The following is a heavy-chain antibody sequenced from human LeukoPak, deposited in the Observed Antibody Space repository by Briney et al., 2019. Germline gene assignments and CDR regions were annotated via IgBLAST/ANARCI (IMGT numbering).Heavy chain of an antibody. CDR1: GFTFSGSA. J-gene: IGHJ3*02. V-gene: IGHV3-73*01. Sequence: GGSLRLSCAASGFTFSGSAMHWVRRASGKGLEWVGRIRSKANTYATAYAASVKGRFTISRDDSKNTAYLQMNSLKTEDTAVYYCTRHAIVGATSDAFDIWGQGTMVTVSS. CDR3: TRHAIVGATSDAFDI. D-gene: IGHD1-26*01. CDR2: IRSKANTYAT.